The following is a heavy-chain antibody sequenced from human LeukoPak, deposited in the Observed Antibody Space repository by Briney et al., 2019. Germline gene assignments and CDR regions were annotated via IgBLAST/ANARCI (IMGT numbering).Heavy chain of an antibody. D-gene: IGHD3-10*01. J-gene: IGHJ3*02. CDR2: IYPGDSDT. V-gene: IGHV5-51*01. Sequence: GESLKISCKGSGYSFTSYWIGWVRQMPGKGLEWMGIIYPGDSDTRYSPSFQGQVTISADKSISTAYLRWSSLKASDTAMYYCARHGFYGSGPQAHAFDIWGQGTMVTVSS. CDR1: GYSFTSYW. CDR3: ARHGFYGSGPQAHAFDI.